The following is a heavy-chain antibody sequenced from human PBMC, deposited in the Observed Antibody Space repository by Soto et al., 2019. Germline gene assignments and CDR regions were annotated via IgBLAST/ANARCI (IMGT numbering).Heavy chain of an antibody. CDR2: MNPNSGNT. CDR3: ARGRGFTVAGTNFDY. Sequence: ASVNVSFKASGYGLTRYDINWVRKETGEGREWMGWMNPNSGNTGYAQKFQGRVTMTRNNSISTAYMELSSLRSEDTAVYYCARGRGFTVAGTNFDYWGQGTLLTLSS. V-gene: IGHV1-8*01. J-gene: IGHJ4*02. D-gene: IGHD6-19*01. CDR1: GYGLTRYD.